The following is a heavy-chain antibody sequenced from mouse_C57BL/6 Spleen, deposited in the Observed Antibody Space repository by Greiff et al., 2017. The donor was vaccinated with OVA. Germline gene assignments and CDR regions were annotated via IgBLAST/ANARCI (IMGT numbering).Heavy chain of an antibody. J-gene: IGHJ2*01. CDR2: FHPNSGST. CDR1: GYTFTSYW. Sequence: QVQLQQSGAELVKPGASVKLSCKASGYTFTSYWMHWVKQRPGQGLEWIGMFHPNSGSTNYNEKFKSKATLTVDKSSSTAYMQLSSLTYEGTSVNYCAIVYGSSYGDCFDYWGQGTTLTVSS. V-gene: IGHV1-64*01. D-gene: IGHD1-1*01. CDR3: AIVYGSSYGDCFDY.